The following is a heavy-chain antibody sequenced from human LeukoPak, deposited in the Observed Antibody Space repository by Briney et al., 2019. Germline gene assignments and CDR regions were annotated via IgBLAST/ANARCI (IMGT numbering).Heavy chain of an antibody. V-gene: IGHV4-59*12. CDR3: ARGGEPFDY. J-gene: IGHJ4*02. CDR1: GVSISTYY. D-gene: IGHD1-26*01. CDR2: ISYSGTT. Sequence: SETLSLTCNVSGVSISTYYWSWIRQAPGKGLERIGYISYSGTTDYNPSLKSRVTIAVDTSKNQISLKVTSVPAADTAVYYCARGGEPFDYWGQGTLVTVSS.